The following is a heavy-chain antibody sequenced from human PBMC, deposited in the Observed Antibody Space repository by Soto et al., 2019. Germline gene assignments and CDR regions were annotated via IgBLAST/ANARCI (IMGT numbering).Heavy chain of an antibody. CDR3: ARDGRGYQLLGDYYGMDV. J-gene: IGHJ6*02. CDR1: GGTFSSYA. D-gene: IGHD2-2*01. V-gene: IGHV1-69*01. Sequence: QVQLVQSGAEVKKPGSSVKVSCKASGGTFSSYAISWVRQAPGQGLEWMGGIIPIFGTANYAQKFQGRVTITADESTSTAYMELSSLRSEDTAVYYCARDGRGYQLLGDYYGMDVWGQGTTVTVFS. CDR2: IIPIFGTA.